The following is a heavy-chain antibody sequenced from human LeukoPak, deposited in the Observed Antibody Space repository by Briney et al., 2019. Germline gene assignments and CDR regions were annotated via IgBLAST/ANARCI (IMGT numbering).Heavy chain of an antibody. CDR3: TRTYYGSGTYSQSDF. V-gene: IGHV3-74*01. D-gene: IGHD3-10*01. Sequence: GGSLRRSCAASGFTFSSYWMHWVRQAPGKGLVWVSRINSDGSTTSYADSVKGRFTISRDNAKNTLYLQMNSLRAEDTAVYYCTRTYYGSGTYSQSDFWGQGPLVTVSS. CDR2: INSDGSTT. J-gene: IGHJ4*02. CDR1: GFTFSSYW.